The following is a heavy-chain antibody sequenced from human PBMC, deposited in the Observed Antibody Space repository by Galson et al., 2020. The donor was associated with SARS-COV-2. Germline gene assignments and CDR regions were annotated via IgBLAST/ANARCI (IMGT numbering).Heavy chain of an antibody. J-gene: IGHJ4*02. CDR1: GFPLSSSG. D-gene: IGHD6-19*01. CDR2: VWSDGTNK. V-gene: IGHV3-33*06. CDR3: AKGGAVAGIRGIDY. Sequence: GESLKLSCAASGFPLSSSGMLWVRQAPGKGLEWVAVVWSDGTNKYYADSVKGRFTISRDTSKNTLYLQMNSLTAEDTALYYCAKGGAVAGIRGIDYWGQGTLVTVSS.